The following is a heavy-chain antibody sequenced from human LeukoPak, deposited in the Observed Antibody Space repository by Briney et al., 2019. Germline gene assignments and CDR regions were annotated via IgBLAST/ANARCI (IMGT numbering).Heavy chain of an antibody. J-gene: IGHJ4*02. Sequence: ASVKVSCKASGGTFSSYAISWVRQAPGQGLEWMGGIIPIFGTANYAQKFQGRVTITADKSTSTAYMELSSLRSEDTAVYYCARVRKIYDSSGYYYTHYYWGQGTLVTVSS. CDR3: ARVRKIYDSSGYYYTHYY. CDR1: GGTFSSYA. V-gene: IGHV1-69*06. D-gene: IGHD3-22*01. CDR2: IIPIFGTA.